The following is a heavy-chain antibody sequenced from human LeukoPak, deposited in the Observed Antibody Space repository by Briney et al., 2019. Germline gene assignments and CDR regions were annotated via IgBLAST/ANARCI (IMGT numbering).Heavy chain of an antibody. CDR1: GFTVSSNS. J-gene: IGHJ4*02. Sequence: GGSLRLSCTVSGFTVSSNSMSWVRQAPGKGLEWVSFIYSDNTHYSDSVKGRFTISRDNSKNTLYLQMNSLRAEDTAVYYCAKGHVDIVATIQVPIDYWGQGTLVTVSS. D-gene: IGHD5-12*01. CDR3: AKGHVDIVATIQVPIDY. CDR2: IYSDNT. V-gene: IGHV3-53*01.